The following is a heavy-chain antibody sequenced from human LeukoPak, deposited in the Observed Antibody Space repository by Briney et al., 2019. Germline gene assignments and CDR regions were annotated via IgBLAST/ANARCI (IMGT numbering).Heavy chain of an antibody. J-gene: IGHJ4*02. V-gene: IGHV1-2*02. D-gene: IGHD6-19*01. Sequence: ASVKVSCKASGYTFTGYYMHWVRQAPGQGLEWMGWINPNSGGINYAQKFQGRVTMTRDTSISTAYMELSRLRSDDTAVYYCARVGYSSGWYDYWGQGTLVTVSS. CDR2: INPNSGGI. CDR1: GYTFTGYY. CDR3: ARVGYSSGWYDY.